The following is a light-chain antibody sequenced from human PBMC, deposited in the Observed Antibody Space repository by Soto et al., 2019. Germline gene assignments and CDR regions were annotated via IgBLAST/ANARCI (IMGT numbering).Light chain of an antibody. CDR2: DVS. V-gene: IGKV3-15*01. Sequence: EIVMTQSPATLSVSPGERATLSCRAGHAVTTNLAWYQQKAGQSPRLLIYDVSSRATGVPSRFSGTGSETDFTLTISGLQSDDSAVYFCQQYNNWPYSFGQGTRLEI. CDR3: QQYNNWPYS. CDR1: HAVTTN. J-gene: IGKJ5*01.